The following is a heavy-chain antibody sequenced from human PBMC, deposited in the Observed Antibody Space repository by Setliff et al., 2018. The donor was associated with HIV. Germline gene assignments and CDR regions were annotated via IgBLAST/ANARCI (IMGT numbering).Heavy chain of an antibody. Sequence: GGSLRLSCAASGFTFSSSWMHWVRQALGKGLVWVSRINTDGSNTNYADCVKGRFTISRDNSKNTLYLQMNSLRAEDTAVYYCARDLGAGPIYYYYYYGMGVWGQGTTVTVSS. CDR2: INTDGSNT. CDR1: GFTFSSSW. J-gene: IGHJ6*02. D-gene: IGHD3-16*01. CDR3: ARDLGAGPIYYYYYYGMGV. V-gene: IGHV3-74*01.